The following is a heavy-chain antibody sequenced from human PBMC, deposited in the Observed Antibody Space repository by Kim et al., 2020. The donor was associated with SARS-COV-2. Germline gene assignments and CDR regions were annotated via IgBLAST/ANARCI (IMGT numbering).Heavy chain of an antibody. V-gene: IGHV3-30*18. CDR1: GFTFSSYG. CDR3: AKEDRPLDSDLYWYFDL. CDR2: ISYDGNNE. D-gene: IGHD3-3*01. Sequence: GGSLRLSCAASGFTFSSYGMHWVRQAPGKGLEWVAVISYDGNNEYYADSVKGRFTISRDNSRNTLYVQMNSLRGEDTAMYYCAKEDRPLDSDLYWYFDLWGRGTLVTVSS. J-gene: IGHJ2*01.